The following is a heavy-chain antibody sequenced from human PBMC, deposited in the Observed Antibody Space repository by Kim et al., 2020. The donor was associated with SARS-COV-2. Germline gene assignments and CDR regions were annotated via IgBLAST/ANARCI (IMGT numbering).Heavy chain of an antibody. Sequence: SETLSLTCTVSGGSISSSSYYWGWIRQPPGKGLEWIGSIYYSGSTYYNPSLKSRVTISVDTSKNQFSLKLSSVTAADTAVYYCARPLGVVVAASGWFDPWGQGTLVTVSS. CDR2: IYYSGST. CDR1: GGSISSSSYY. V-gene: IGHV4-39*01. CDR3: ARPLGVVVAASGWFDP. J-gene: IGHJ5*02. D-gene: IGHD2-15*01.